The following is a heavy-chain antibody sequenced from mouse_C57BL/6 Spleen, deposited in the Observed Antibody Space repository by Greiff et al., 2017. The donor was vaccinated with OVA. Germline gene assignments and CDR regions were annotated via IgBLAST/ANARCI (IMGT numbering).Heavy chain of an antibody. CDR2: ILPGSGST. J-gene: IGHJ4*01. V-gene: IGHV1-9*01. CDR1: GYTFTGYW. CDR3: ERRPYYYGSSYDAMDY. Sequence: VQLQQSGAELMKPGASVKLSCKATGYTFTGYWIEWVKQRPGHGLEWIGEILPGSGSTNYNEKFKGKATFTADTSSNTAYMQLSSLTTEDSAIYYCERRPYYYGSSYDAMDYWGQGTSVTVSS. D-gene: IGHD1-1*01.